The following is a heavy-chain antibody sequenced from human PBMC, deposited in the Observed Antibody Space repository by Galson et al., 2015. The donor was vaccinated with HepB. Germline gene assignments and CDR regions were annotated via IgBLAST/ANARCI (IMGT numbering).Heavy chain of an antibody. CDR3: VRDLISFGTFVYYDALDI. J-gene: IGHJ3*02. D-gene: IGHD3/OR15-3a*01. Sequence: SLRLSCAASGFTFSSYWMTWVRQAPGKGLEWVANIKDDGSETNYVDSVKGRFTISRDNVATSLYLQMNTLRPEETAVYYCVRDLISFGTFVYYDALDIWGHGTMVIVSS. CDR2: IKDDGSET. CDR1: GFTFSSYW. V-gene: IGHV3-7*01.